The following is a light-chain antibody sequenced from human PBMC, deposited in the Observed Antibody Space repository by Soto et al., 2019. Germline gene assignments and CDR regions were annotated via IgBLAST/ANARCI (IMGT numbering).Light chain of an antibody. V-gene: IGKV3-20*01. Sequence: VLTQSPATLSVSPGERATLSCRASQSISSSYLAWYQQRPGQAPRLLIYGASSRATGIPDRFSGSGSGTEFTLTISRLEPEDFAVYYCQQYGSSSWTFGQGTKVDIK. CDR3: QQYGSSSWT. CDR2: GAS. J-gene: IGKJ1*01. CDR1: QSISSSY.